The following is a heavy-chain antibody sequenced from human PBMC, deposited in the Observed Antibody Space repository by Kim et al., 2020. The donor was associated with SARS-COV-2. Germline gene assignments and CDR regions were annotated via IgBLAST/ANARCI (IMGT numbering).Heavy chain of an antibody. V-gene: IGHV1-2*06. Sequence: ASVKVSCKASGYTFTGYYMHWVRQAPGQGLEWMGRINPNSGGTNYAQKFQGRVTMTRDTSISTAYMELSRLRSDDTAVYYCARVTLELRPYYYYGMDVWGQGTTVTVSS. CDR1: GYTFTGYY. CDR3: ARVTLELRPYYYYGMDV. CDR2: INPNSGGT. J-gene: IGHJ6*02. D-gene: IGHD1-7*01.